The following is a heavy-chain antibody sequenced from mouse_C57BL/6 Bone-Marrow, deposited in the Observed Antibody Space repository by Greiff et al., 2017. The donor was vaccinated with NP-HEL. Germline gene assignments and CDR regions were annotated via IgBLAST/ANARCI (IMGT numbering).Heavy chain of an antibody. V-gene: IGHV14-4*01. CDR3: TTFYGSSYGAY. CDR2: IDPENGDT. D-gene: IGHD1-1*01. J-gene: IGHJ3*01. CDR1: GFNIKDDY. Sequence: VQLKQSGAELVRPGASVKLSCTASGFNIKDDYMHWVKQRPEQGLEWIGWIDPENGDTEYASKFQGKATITAYTSPNTAYLQLSSLTSEDTAVYYCTTFYGSSYGAYWGQGTLVTVSA.